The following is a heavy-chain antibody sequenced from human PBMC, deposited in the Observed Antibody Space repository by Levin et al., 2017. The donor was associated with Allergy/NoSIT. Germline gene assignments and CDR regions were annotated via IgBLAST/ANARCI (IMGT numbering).Heavy chain of an antibody. Sequence: GGSLRLSCAASGFTFSSYSMNWVRQAPGKGLEWVSSISSSSSYIYYADSVKGRFTISRDNAKNSLYLQMNSLRAEDTAVYYCARGVGCSSTSCRNWFDPWGQGTLVTVSS. CDR3: ARGVGCSSTSCRNWFDP. D-gene: IGHD2-2*01. V-gene: IGHV3-21*01. CDR1: GFTFSSYS. CDR2: ISSSSSYI. J-gene: IGHJ5*02.